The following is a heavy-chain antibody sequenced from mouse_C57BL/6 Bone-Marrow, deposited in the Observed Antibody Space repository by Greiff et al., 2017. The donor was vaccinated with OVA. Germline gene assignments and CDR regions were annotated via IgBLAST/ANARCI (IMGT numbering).Heavy chain of an antibody. D-gene: IGHD4-1*01. CDR2: IYPRSGNT. CDR3: PVGLLGPRFDY. Sequence: QVQLKESGAELARPGASVKLSCKASGYTFTSYGISWVKQRTGQGLEWIGEIYPRSGNTYYNEKFKGKATLTADKSSSTAYMELRSLTSEDSAVYFCPVGLLGPRFDYWGQGTTLTVSS. J-gene: IGHJ2*01. V-gene: IGHV1-81*01. CDR1: GYTFTSYG.